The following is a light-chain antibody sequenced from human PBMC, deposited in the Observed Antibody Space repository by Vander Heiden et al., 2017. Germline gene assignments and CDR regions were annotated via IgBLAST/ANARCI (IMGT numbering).Light chain of an antibody. V-gene: IGKV1-39*01. CDR1: QSISSY. CDR3: QQSYSTPLT. CDR2: AAS. Sequence: DSQMTQSPSSLSASVGDRVTITGRASQSISSYLNWYQQKPGKAPKLLIYAASSLQSGVPSRFSGSGSGTDFTLTISSLQPEDFATYYCQQSYSTPLTFGGGTKVEIK. J-gene: IGKJ4*01.